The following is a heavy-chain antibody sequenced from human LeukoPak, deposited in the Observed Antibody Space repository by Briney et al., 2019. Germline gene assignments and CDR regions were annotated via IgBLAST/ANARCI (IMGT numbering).Heavy chain of an antibody. Sequence: SETLSLTCTVSGGSISSYYWSWIRQPPGKGLEWIGYIYYSGSTNYNPSLKSQVTISVDTSKNQFSLKLSSVTAADTAVYYCARTPSVYDFWSGYYYGMDVWGQGTTVTVSS. CDR3: ARTPSVYDFWSGYYYGMDV. V-gene: IGHV4-59*01. CDR2: IYYSGST. CDR1: GGSISSYY. D-gene: IGHD3-3*01. J-gene: IGHJ6*02.